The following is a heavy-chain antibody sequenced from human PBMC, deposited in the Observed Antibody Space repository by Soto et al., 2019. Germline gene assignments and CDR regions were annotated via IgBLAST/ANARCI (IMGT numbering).Heavy chain of an antibody. CDR2: ISHDGSNT. Sequence: QVQVVESGGGVVQPGRSLRLSCAASGFTFRTYAMHWVRQAPGKGLEWVAVISHDGSNTDYGDSVKGRFTISSDNSKSTLSLRMNSRRPEDTFVYDCAKADASNGYFFASWGQGTLVSVSS. V-gene: IGHV3-30*18. D-gene: IGHD7-27*01. CDR3: AKADASNGYFFAS. CDR1: GFTFRTYA. J-gene: IGHJ4*02.